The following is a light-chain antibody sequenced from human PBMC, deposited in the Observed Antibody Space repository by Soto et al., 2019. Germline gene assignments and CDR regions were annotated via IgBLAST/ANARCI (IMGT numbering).Light chain of an antibody. CDR1: SSDVGSYNL. CDR2: EGS. J-gene: IGLJ2*01. V-gene: IGLV2-23*01. CDR3: CSYAGSSNVV. Sequence: QSVLTQPASVSGSPGQSITISCTGTSSDVGSYNLVSWYQQHPGKAPKLMIYEGSKRPSGVSNRFSGSKSGNTASLTISGLQAEDEADYYCCSYAGSSNVVFGGGTKL.